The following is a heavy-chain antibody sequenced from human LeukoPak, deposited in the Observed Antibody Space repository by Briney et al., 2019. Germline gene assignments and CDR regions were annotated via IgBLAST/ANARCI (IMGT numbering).Heavy chain of an antibody. CDR3: ARYHYCGSGSRKTDAFDI. CDR2: IYYSGST. CDR1: GGSISSYY. J-gene: IGHJ3*02. D-gene: IGHD3-10*01. Sequence: SETLSLTCTVSGGSISSYYWSWIRQPPGKGLEWIGYIYYSGSTNYSPSLKSRVTISVDTSKNQFSLNLSSVTAADTAVYYCARYHYCGSGSRKTDAFDIWGQGTMVTVSS. V-gene: IGHV4-59*01.